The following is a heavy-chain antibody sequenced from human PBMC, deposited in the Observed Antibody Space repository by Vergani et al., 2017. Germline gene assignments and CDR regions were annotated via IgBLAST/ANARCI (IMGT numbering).Heavy chain of an antibody. CDR1: GFSFNSYW. V-gene: IGHV3-74*03. D-gene: IGHD1-26*01. J-gene: IGHJ4*02. Sequence: DVHLAESGGGFFQPGGSLRLSCSASGFSFNSYWMHWVRQVPGKGLLWVSRIKSDGSITAYADSVKGRFTISRDNSKNTVYLQMNSLRADDTAVYYCAKDGSTWPSRYFHYWGQGTLVTVSS. CDR3: AKDGSTWPSRYFHY. CDR2: IKSDGSIT.